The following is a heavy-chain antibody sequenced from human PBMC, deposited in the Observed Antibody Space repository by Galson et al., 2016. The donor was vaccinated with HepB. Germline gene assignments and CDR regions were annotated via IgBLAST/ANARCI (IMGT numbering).Heavy chain of an antibody. CDR2: IKEDGSKT. J-gene: IGHJ1*01. CDR3: ARYGDEAGWNFQH. Sequence: SLRLSCAASGFTFSRFWMNWVRQAPGKGLEWVASIKEDGSKTSYVDSVKGRFTISRDNVENSLCLQMNSLRAEDTAVYYCARYGDEAGWNFQHWGQGTLVTVSS. D-gene: IGHD6-19*01. V-gene: IGHV3-7*03. CDR1: GFTFSRFW.